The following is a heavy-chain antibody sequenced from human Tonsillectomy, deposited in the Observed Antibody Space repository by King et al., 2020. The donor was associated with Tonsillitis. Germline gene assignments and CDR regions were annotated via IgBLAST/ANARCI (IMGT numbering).Heavy chain of an antibody. V-gene: IGHV1-2*02. CDR3: ARGITIFGVVIMSYFAY. Sequence: VQLVESGAEVKKPGASVKVSCKASGYTFTGYYMHWVRQAPGQGLEWMGWIIPNSGGTNYAQKFQGRVTMTRDTSISTAYMELSRLRSDDTAVYYCARGITIFGVVIMSYFAYWGQRTLVTVSS. D-gene: IGHD3-3*01. CDR1: GYTFTGYY. CDR2: IIPNSGGT. J-gene: IGHJ4*02.